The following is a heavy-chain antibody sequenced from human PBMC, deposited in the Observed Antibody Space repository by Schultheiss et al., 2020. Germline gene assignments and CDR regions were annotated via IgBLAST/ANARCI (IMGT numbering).Heavy chain of an antibody. CDR2: IIPILGIA. D-gene: IGHD3-22*01. V-gene: IGHV1-69*04. Sequence: SVKVSCKASGGTFSSYAISWVRQAPGQGLEWMGRIIPILGIANYAQKFQGRVTITADESTSTAYMELSSLRSEDTAVYYCARVKNYDSSFDYWGQGTLVTVSS. CDR1: GGTFSSYA. CDR3: ARVKNYDSSFDY. J-gene: IGHJ4*02.